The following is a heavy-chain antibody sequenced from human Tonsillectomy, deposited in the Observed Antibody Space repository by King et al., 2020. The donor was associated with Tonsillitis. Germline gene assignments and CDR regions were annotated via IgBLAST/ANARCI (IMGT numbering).Heavy chain of an antibody. Sequence: QLVQSGAEVKKPGESLRISCKGSGYSFTNYWITWVRQMPGKGLEWMGRIDPSDSYTKYSPSFQGHVTISADKSISTAYLQWSSLKASDTAMYYCARRNGAVATAINYHFDYWGQGTLVTVSS. D-gene: IGHD2-21*02. V-gene: IGHV5-10-1*03. CDR2: IDPSDSYT. CDR3: ARRNGAVATAINYHFDY. CDR1: GYSFTNYW. J-gene: IGHJ4*02.